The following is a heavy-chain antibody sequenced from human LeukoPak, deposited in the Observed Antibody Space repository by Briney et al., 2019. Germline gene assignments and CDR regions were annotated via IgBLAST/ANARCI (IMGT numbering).Heavy chain of an antibody. Sequence: PPETLSLTCTVSGGSISSYYWSWIRQPPGKGLEWIGYIYYSGSTNYNPSLKSRVTISVDTSKNQFSLKLSSVTAADTAVYYCARSMIVAHFDYWGQGTLVTVSS. J-gene: IGHJ4*02. D-gene: IGHD3-22*01. CDR1: GGSISSYY. CDR2: IYYSGST. V-gene: IGHV4-59*01. CDR3: ARSMIVAHFDY.